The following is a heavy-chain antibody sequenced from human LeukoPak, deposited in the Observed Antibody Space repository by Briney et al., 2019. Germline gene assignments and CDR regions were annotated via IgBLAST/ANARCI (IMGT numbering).Heavy chain of an antibody. CDR3: ARGLSSSWYRNYYGMDV. D-gene: IGHD6-13*01. CDR2: ISAYNGNT. J-gene: IGHJ6*02. Sequence: ASVKVSCKASGYTFTSYGISWVRQAPGQGLEWMGWISAYNGNTNYAQKLQGRVTMTTDTSTSTAYMELRSLRSDDTAVYYCARGLSSSWYRNYYGMDVWGQGTTVTVSS. V-gene: IGHV1-18*01. CDR1: GYTFTSYG.